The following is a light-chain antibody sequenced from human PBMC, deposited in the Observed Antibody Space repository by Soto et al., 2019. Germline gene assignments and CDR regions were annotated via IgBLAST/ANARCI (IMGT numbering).Light chain of an antibody. CDR3: QQSYSTPLT. CDR2: AAS. V-gene: IGKV1-39*01. J-gene: IGKJ1*01. CDR1: QSISSH. Sequence: IQLTQSPSSLSASVGDRVNITCRASQSISSHLKWYQHQPGKDPKLLIYAASSLQSGVPSRFSGSGSGTDFNLTISSLQTEDFATYDCQQSYSTPLTFGQGTKVDIK.